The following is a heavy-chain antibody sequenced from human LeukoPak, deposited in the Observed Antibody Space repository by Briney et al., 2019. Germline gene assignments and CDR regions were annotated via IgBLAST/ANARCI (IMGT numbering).Heavy chain of an antibody. CDR2: IKQDGSEK. CDR1: GFTFSSYW. D-gene: IGHD2-15*01. CDR3: AKESLGYCSGGSCYSGVNWFDP. J-gene: IGHJ5*02. V-gene: IGHV3-7*03. Sequence: GGSLRLSCAASGFTFSSYWMSWVRQAPGKGLEWVANIKQDGSEKYYVDSVKGRFTISRDNARSSLYLQMNSLRAEDTAVYYCAKESLGYCSGGSCYSGVNWFDPWGQGTLVTVSS.